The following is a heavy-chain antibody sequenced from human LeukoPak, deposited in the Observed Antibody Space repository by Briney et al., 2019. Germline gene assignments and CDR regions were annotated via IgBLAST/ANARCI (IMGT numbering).Heavy chain of an antibody. J-gene: IGHJ5*02. CDR3: ATVLEITMVRGVIIRPNWFDP. V-gene: IGHV1-24*01. CDR2: FDPEDGET. Sequence: ASVKVSCKVSGYTLTELSMHWVRQAPGKGLEWTGGFDPEDGETIYAQKFQGRVTMTEDTSTDTAYMELSSLRSEDTAVYYCATVLEITMVRGVIIRPNWFDPWGQGTLVTVSS. CDR1: GYTLTELS. D-gene: IGHD3-10*01.